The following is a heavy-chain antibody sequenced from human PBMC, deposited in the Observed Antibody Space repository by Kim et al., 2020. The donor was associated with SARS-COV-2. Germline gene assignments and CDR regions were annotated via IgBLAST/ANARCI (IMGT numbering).Heavy chain of an antibody. D-gene: IGHD3-10*01. Sequence: SETLSLTCAVYGGSFSGYYWSWIRQPPGKGLEWIGEINHSGSTNYNPSLKSRVTISVDTSKNQFSLKLSSVTAADTAVYYCARGLPMAYAVDYWGQGTLVTVSS. CDR1: GGSFSGYY. CDR2: INHSGST. CDR3: ARGLPMAYAVDY. V-gene: IGHV4-34*01. J-gene: IGHJ4*02.